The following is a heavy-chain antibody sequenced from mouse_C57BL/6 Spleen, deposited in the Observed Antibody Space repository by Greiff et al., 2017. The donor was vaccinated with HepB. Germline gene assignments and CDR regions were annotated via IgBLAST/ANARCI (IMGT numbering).Heavy chain of an antibody. Sequence: DVMLVESGPGMVKPSQSLSLTCTVTGYSITSGYDWHWIRHFPGNKLEWMGYISYSGSTNYNPSLKSRISITHDTSKNHFFLKLNSVTTEDTATYYCARGDYDGFAYWGQGTLVTVSA. CDR1: GYSITSGYD. D-gene: IGHD2-4*01. J-gene: IGHJ3*01. CDR3: ARGDYDGFAY. CDR2: ISYSGST. V-gene: IGHV3-1*01.